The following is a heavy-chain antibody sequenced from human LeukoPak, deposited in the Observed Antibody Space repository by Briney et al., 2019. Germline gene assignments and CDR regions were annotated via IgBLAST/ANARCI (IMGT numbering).Heavy chain of an antibody. CDR1: GGSISSYY. Sequence: ETLSLTCTVSGGSISSYYWSWIRQPPGKGLEWIGYIYYSGSTNYNPSLKSRVTISVDTSKNQFSLKLSSVTAADTAVYYCARGPHYYDSSGLHPFDYWGQGTLVTVSS. CDR3: ARGPHYYDSSGLHPFDY. V-gene: IGHV4-59*01. CDR2: IYYSGST. D-gene: IGHD3-22*01. J-gene: IGHJ4*02.